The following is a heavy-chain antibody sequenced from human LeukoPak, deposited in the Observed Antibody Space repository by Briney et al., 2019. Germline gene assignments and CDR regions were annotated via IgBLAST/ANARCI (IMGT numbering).Heavy chain of an antibody. CDR1: GGSISSYY. V-gene: IGHV4-4*07. CDR2: IYTSGST. Sequence: SETLSLTCTVSGGSISSYYWSWIRQPAGKGLEWIGRIYTSGSTYYNPSLKSRVTISVDTSKDQFSLKLSSVTAADTAVYYCAREGRGYYYFDAFDIWGQGTMVTVSS. J-gene: IGHJ3*02. CDR3: AREGRGYYYFDAFDI. D-gene: IGHD3-22*01.